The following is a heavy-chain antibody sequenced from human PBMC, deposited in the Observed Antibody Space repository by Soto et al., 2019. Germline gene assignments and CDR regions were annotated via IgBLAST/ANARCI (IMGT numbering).Heavy chain of an antibody. CDR2: INAGNGNT. Sequence: ASVKVSCKASGYTFTSYAMHWVRQAPGQRLEWMGWINAGNGNTKYSQKFQGRVTITRDTSASTAYMELSSLRSEDTAVYYRARGSVVTMVRGVSSLFDYWGQGTLVTVSS. CDR1: GYTFTSYA. D-gene: IGHD3-10*01. J-gene: IGHJ4*02. V-gene: IGHV1-3*01. CDR3: ARGSVVTMVRGVSSLFDY.